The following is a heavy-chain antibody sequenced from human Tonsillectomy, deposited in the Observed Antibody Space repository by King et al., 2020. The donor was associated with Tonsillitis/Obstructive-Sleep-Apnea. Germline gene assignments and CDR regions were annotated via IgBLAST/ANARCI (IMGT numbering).Heavy chain of an antibody. CDR2: ISGDGGST. D-gene: IGHD3-22*01. CDR1: GFTFDDYA. Sequence: VQLVESGGGVVQPGGSLRLSCAASGFTFDDYAMHWVRQAPGKGLEWVSLISGDGGSTYYADSVKGRFTIYRDNSKNSLYLQMNSLRTEDSGLYYCAKDSSGYFYLYYWGQGTLVSVSS. CDR3: AKDSSGYFYLYY. V-gene: IGHV3-43*02. J-gene: IGHJ4*02.